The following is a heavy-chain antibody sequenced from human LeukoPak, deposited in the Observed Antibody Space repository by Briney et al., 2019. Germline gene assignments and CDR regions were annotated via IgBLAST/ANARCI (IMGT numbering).Heavy chain of an antibody. Sequence: ASVKVSCTASGGTFSSYAISRVRQAPGQGLEWMGGIIPIFGTANYAQKFQGRVTITADESTSTAYMELSSLRSEDTAVYYCARGSTLNVVVPAAADYWGQGTLVTVSS. J-gene: IGHJ4*02. CDR2: IIPIFGTA. D-gene: IGHD2-2*01. CDR1: GGTFSSYA. V-gene: IGHV1-69*01. CDR3: ARGSTLNVVVPAAADY.